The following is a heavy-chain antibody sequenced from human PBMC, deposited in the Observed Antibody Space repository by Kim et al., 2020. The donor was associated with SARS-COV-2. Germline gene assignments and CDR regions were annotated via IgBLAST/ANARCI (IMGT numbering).Heavy chain of an antibody. V-gene: IGHV3-48*03. CDR1: GFTFSSYE. D-gene: IGHD3-9*01. Sequence: GGSLRLSCAASGFTFSSYEMNWVRQAPGKGLEWVSYISSSGSTIYYADSVKGRFTISRDNAKNSLYLQMNSLRAEDTAVYYCARFKGSDYDILTGYYMGVHTQNAFPYYYGMGVWGQGTTVTVSS. CDR2: ISSSGSTI. J-gene: IGHJ6*02. CDR3: ARFKGSDYDILTGYYMGVHTQNAFPYYYGMGV.